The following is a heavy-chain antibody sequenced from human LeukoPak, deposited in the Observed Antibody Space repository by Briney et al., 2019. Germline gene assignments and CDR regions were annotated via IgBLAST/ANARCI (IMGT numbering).Heavy chain of an antibody. J-gene: IGHJ4*02. CDR1: GFTFSSFG. CDR3: AKDYFDGSGYAGPGLRTLDY. D-gene: IGHD3-22*01. Sequence: PGGSLRLSCAASGFTFSSFGMHWVRQAPGKGLEWVAAILHDGSRKYDADPVKGRFTISRDNSQNTLHLQMNSLRAEDTAVYYCAKDYFDGSGYAGPGLRTLDYWGQGTLVTVSS. CDR2: ILHDGSRK. V-gene: IGHV3-30*18.